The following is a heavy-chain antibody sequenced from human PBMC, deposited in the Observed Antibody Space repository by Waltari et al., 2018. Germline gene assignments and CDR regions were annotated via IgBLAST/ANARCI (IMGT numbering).Heavy chain of an antibody. D-gene: IGHD3-16*01. CDR3: ARGYSDDGGEYFQH. V-gene: IGHV4-4*07. Sequence: QVQLQESGPRLVEPWETLSLTCRISGVSISDYYWSWIRQPAGKGLEFIGRVYTTGTTDYNPSPRGRATVSVDKSKNHFSLSLTSVTAADTAIYYCARGYSDDGGEYFQHWGQGTLVSVSS. CDR2: VYTTGTT. J-gene: IGHJ1*01. CDR1: GVSISDYY.